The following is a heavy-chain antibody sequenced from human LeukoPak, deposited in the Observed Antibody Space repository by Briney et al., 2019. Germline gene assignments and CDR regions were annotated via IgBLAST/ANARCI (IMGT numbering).Heavy chain of an antibody. CDR1: GDTVSSNY. V-gene: IGHV3-53*01. Sequence: GGALRLSCAASGDTVSSNYMSWVRQAPGEGVEWVSVIYSGGSTYYADSVKGRFTISRDNSKNTLYLQMNSLRAEDTAVYYCASSSYYDSSGFPDYWGQGTLVTVSS. D-gene: IGHD3-22*01. CDR3: ASSSYYDSSGFPDY. CDR2: IYSGGST. J-gene: IGHJ4*02.